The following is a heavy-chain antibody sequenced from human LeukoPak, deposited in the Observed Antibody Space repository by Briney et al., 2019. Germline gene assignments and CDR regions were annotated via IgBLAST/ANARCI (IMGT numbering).Heavy chain of an antibody. CDR3: ARVRQWLETDFDY. D-gene: IGHD6-19*01. J-gene: IGHJ4*02. CDR2: INPNSGGT. V-gene: IGHV1-2*02. CDR1: GYTLTGYY. Sequence: ASVKVSCKASGYTLTGYYMHWVRQAPGQGLEWMGWINPNSGGTNYAQKFQGRVTMTRGTSISTAYMELSRLRSDDTAVYYCARVRQWLETDFDYWGQGTLVTVSS.